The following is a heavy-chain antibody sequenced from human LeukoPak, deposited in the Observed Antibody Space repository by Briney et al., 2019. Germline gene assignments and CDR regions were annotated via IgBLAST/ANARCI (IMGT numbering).Heavy chain of an antibody. CDR3: AAAVAGTVS. CDR2: IYSGGST. J-gene: IGHJ4*03. V-gene: IGHV3-53*01. CDR1: GFTVSSNY. D-gene: IGHD6-13*01. Sequence: PGGSLSFSCSASGFTVSSNYMSWVRQAPGKGLEWVSVIYSGGSTYYADSVKGRFTISRDISKNTLFLQMNNLRAEDTAVYYCAAAVAGTVSWGHGGLVTVSS.